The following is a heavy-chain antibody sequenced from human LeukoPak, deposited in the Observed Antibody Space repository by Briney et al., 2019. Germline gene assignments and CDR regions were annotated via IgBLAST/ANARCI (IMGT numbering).Heavy chain of an antibody. V-gene: IGHV3-21*01. Sequence: GGSLRPSCAASGFTFISNSINWVRQAPGKGLEWVTSISSSRSYIYYADSVKGRFTISRDNAKNSLYLQMNSLRAEDTAVYYCARAHCSSTSCYAWGYYYYGMDVWGQGTTVTVSS. CDR1: GFTFISNS. CDR2: ISSSRSYI. CDR3: ARAHCSSTSCYAWGYYYYGMDV. D-gene: IGHD2-2*01. J-gene: IGHJ6*02.